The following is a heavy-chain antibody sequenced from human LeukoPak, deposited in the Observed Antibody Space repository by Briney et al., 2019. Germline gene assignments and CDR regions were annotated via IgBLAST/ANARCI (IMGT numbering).Heavy chain of an antibody. CDR2: IYYSGST. V-gene: IGHV4-39*07. J-gene: IGHJ3*02. Sequence: PSETLSLTCTVSGGSISSSSYYWAWIRQPPGKGLEWIGSIYYSGSTYYNPSLKSRVTISVDTSKNQFSLKLSSVTAADTAVYYCAREETTVVTPAFDIWGQGTMVTVSS. CDR1: GGSISSSSYY. CDR3: AREETTVVTPAFDI. D-gene: IGHD4-23*01.